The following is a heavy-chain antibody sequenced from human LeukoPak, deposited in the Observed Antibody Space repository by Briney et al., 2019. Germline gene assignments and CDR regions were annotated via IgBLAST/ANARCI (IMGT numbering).Heavy chain of an antibody. V-gene: IGHV3-21*01. CDR1: GFIFTSYS. J-gene: IGHJ4*02. CDR2: ISSSSGTYI. CDR3: ARRAMTERGHSYGLYY. D-gene: IGHD5-18*01. Sequence: PGGSLRLSCAASGFIFTSYSMNWVRQAPGKGLEWVSSISSSSGTYIYYAASVKGRFTISRDNAKNSLYLQRDSLRAEDTAVYYCARRAMTERGHSYGLYYWGQGTLGTVSS.